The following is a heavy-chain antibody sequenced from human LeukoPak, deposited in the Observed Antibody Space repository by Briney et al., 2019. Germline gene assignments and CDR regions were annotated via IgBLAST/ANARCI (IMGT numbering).Heavy chain of an antibody. CDR3: AREVWSGNYNI. V-gene: IGHV1-18*01. CDR1: GYTSDFMKYG. CDR2: INPDSGHA. Sequence: AAVKVSCKTSGYTSDFMKYGVAWVRQAPGQGLEWMGWINPDSGHANYAQKSQGRVTMTTHTSTSTAYMELRSLRSEDTAVYYCAREVWSGNYNIWGQGTLVTVSS. J-gene: IGHJ4*02. D-gene: IGHD3-3*01.